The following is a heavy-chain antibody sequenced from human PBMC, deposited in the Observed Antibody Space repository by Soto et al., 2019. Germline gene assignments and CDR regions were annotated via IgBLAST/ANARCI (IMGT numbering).Heavy chain of an antibody. Sequence: GGSLRLSFTRSGFTVKSLSLHWFRRGPDSGLGGVAVVSFDGKVTYDADSVKGRFTVSGDNSRNTIDLQWRSLRAEDTAVCYCAREHYAESQYFDHWGQGT. V-gene: IGHV3-30*04. CDR3: AREHYAESQYFDH. J-gene: IGHJ4*02. D-gene: IGHD3-16*01. CDR2: VSFDGKVT. CDR1: GFTVKSLS.